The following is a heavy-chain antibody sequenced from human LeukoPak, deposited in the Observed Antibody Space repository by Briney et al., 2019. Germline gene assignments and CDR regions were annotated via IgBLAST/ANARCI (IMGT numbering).Heavy chain of an antibody. Sequence: SETLSLTCTVSGGSISSGGYYWSWIRQPPGKGLEWIGYIYHSGSTYYNPSLKSRVTISVDRSKNQFSLKLSSVTAADTAVYYCARGPLIAVAADYGMDVWGQGTTVTVSS. J-gene: IGHJ6*02. V-gene: IGHV4-30-2*01. CDR2: IYHSGST. CDR3: ARGPLIAVAADYGMDV. D-gene: IGHD6-19*01. CDR1: GGSISSGGYY.